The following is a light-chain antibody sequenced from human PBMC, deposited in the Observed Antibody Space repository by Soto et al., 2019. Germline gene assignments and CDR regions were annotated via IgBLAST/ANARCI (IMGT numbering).Light chain of an antibody. Sequence: EMVMTQSPATLSVSPGERVILSCRASRSVGTTLAWYQQKPGQAPRLLIYGASTRATGIPARFSGSGSGTACTLNISSLQSEDFAVYYCQQYNNWPDMYTFGQGTKLEIK. CDR2: GAS. J-gene: IGKJ2*01. CDR3: QQYNNWPDMYT. CDR1: RSVGTT. V-gene: IGKV3-15*01.